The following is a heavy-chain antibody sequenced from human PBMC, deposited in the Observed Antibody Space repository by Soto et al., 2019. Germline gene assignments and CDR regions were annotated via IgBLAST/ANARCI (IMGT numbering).Heavy chain of an antibody. CDR1: GGTFSSYT. J-gene: IGHJ4*02. CDR3: ARDRGDGYNLS. CDR2: IIPILGIA. D-gene: IGHD5-12*01. V-gene: IGHV1-69*08. Sequence: QVQLVQSGAEVKKPGSSVKVSCKASGGTFSSYTISWVRQAPGQGLEWMGRIIPILGIANYAQKFQGRVTITADKSTSTAYMELSSLRPEDTAVYYCARDRGDGYNLSWGQGTLVTVSS.